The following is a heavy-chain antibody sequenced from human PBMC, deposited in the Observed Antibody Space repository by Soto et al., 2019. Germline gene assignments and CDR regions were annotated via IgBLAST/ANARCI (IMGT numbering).Heavy chain of an antibody. Sequence: EVQLQESGGGLVQPGGSLRLSCAASGITIRNYPMSWVRQAPGKGLDWVSCISGSGERTYYADSAKGRFTISKDFSKNSLSLQLDSLRVEDTAVYFCVKDDGGNPSTEPHWGQGTLVTVYS. D-gene: IGHD2-15*01. V-gene: IGHV3-23*01. CDR1: GITIRNYP. CDR2: ISGSGERT. J-gene: IGHJ4*02. CDR3: VKDDGGNPSTEPH.